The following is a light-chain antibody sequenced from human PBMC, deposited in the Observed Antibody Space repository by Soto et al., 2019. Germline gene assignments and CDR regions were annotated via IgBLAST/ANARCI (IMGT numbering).Light chain of an antibody. CDR1: PSVTNF. V-gene: IGKV3-11*01. CDR3: QQRNVWPPVT. J-gene: IGKJ5*01. CDR2: GAF. Sequence: EIVLTQSPATLSLSPGERATLSCRASPSVTNFLAWYQQKPGQAPRLLIYGAFNRATGIPARFSGSGSGTDFTLTISSLEPEDSAVYYCQQRNVWPPVTFGQWTRLEIK.